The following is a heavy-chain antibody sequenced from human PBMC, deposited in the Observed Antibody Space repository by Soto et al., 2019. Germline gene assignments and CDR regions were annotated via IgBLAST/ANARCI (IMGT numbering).Heavy chain of an antibody. J-gene: IGHJ4*02. Sequence: QAGGSLRLSCVTSGFTFTKYSMNWVRQAPGKGLEWVSYISYSGETKYYADSLKGRYAISRDDAKNSVYLQMNSLRDEDTAFYYCVRGVVVVVGSTAENFDHWGQGTLVTVYS. CDR1: GFTFTKYS. CDR2: ISYSGETK. CDR3: VRGVVVVVGSTAENFDH. D-gene: IGHD2-15*01. V-gene: IGHV3-48*02.